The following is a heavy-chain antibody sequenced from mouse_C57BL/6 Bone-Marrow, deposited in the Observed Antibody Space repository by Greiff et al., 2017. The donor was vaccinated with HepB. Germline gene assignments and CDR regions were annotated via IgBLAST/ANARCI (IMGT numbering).Heavy chain of an antibody. CDR1: GFTFSDYG. V-gene: IGHV5-17*01. CDR3: AMDGYYGYFDV. J-gene: IGHJ1*03. Sequence: EVQLVESGGGLVKPGGSLKLSCAASGFTFSDYGMHWVRQAPEKGLEWVAYISSGSSTIYYADTVKGRFTISRDNAKNTLFLQMTSLRSEDTAMYYCAMDGYYGYFDVWGTGTTVTVSS. CDR2: ISSGSSTI. D-gene: IGHD2-3*01.